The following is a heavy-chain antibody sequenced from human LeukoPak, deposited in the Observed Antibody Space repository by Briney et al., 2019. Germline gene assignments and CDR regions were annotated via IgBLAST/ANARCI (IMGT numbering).Heavy chain of an antibody. J-gene: IGHJ4*02. D-gene: IGHD3-3*01. CDR1: GFTFSSYS. CDR3: ARDSRVSDYGFWSGYYKGNFDY. CDR2: ISSSSSYI. Sequence: GGSLRLSCAASGFTFSSYSMNWVRQAPGKGLEWVSSISSSSSYIYYADSVKGRFTISRDNAKNSLYLQMNSLRAEDTAVYYCARDSRVSDYGFWSGYYKGNFDYWGQGTLVTVSS. V-gene: IGHV3-21*01.